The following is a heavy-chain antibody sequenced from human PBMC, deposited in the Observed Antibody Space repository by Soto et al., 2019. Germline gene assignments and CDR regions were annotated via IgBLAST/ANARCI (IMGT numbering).Heavy chain of an antibody. Sequence: SETLSLTCTVSGGSISSYYWSWIRQPPGKGLEWIGYIYYSGSTNYNPSLKSQVTISVDTSKNQFSLKLSSVTAADTAVYYCARVNARYYGSGSYYNGYYYYMDVWGKGTTVTVSS. V-gene: IGHV4-59*01. D-gene: IGHD3-10*01. J-gene: IGHJ6*03. CDR1: GGSISSYY. CDR3: ARVNARYYGSGSYYNGYYYYMDV. CDR2: IYYSGST.